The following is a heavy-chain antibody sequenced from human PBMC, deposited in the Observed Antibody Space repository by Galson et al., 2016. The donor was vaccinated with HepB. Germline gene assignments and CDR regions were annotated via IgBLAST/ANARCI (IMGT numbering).Heavy chain of an antibody. CDR1: GFTFTDYP. D-gene: IGHD6-19*01. J-gene: IGHJ3*02. CDR2: VGTGHFT. Sequence: SLRLSCATSGFTFTDYPMTWVRQAPGKGLEWVSTVGTGHFTPYADPVKGRFIVSRDNSENTLYLQMNSLRADDTALYFCAREGYSSGHCGAFDIWGRGTVVAVSS. V-gene: IGHV3-23*01. CDR3: AREGYSSGHCGAFDI.